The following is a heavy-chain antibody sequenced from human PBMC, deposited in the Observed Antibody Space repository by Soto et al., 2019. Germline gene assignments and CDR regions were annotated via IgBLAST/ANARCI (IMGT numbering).Heavy chain of an antibody. CDR1: GFTFSDYY. J-gene: IGHJ6*02. Sequence: QVQLVESGGGLVKPGGSLRLSCAASGFTFSDYYMSWIRQAPGKGLEWVSYISSSGSTIYYADSVKGRFTISRDNAKNSPYLQMNSLRAEDTAVYYCAREKAYDFWSGSYYYYGMDVWGQGTTVTVSS. CDR3: AREKAYDFWSGSYYYYGMDV. V-gene: IGHV3-11*01. D-gene: IGHD3-3*01. CDR2: ISSSGSTI.